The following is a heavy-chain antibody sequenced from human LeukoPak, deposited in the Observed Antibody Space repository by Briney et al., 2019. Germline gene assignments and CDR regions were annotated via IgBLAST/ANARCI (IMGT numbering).Heavy chain of an antibody. CDR2: VSYSGSP. D-gene: IGHD3-16*02. CDR3: ARVGSPLYSYYGMDV. J-gene: IGHJ6*02. V-gene: IGHV4-61*03. Sequence: EPPGXGVGGVACVSYSGSPNYTPSLNSRLTMSVHTSKNHFYLKLSSVTAADPAVYYCARVGSPLYSYYGMDVWGQGTTVTVSS.